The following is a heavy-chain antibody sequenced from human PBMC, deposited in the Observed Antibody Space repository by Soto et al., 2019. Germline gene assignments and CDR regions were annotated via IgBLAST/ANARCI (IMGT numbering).Heavy chain of an antibody. Sequence: QVQLVESGGGLVKPGGSLRLSCAASGFTFSHFYMSWIRQAPGKGLEWISYISSSGTTTYYTDSVKGRFTISRDNAKNSLYLQMNTLRDEDTAVYYCARIWGGGGYALIYWGQGTLVTVSS. J-gene: IGHJ4*02. D-gene: IGHD2-8*01. CDR3: ARIWGGGGYALIY. CDR2: ISSSGTTT. V-gene: IGHV3-11*01. CDR1: GFTFSHFY.